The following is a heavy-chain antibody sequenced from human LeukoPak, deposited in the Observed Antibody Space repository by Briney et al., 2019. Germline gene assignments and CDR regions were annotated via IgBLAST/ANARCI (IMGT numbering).Heavy chain of an antibody. CDR2: INHSGST. J-gene: IGHJ5*02. Sequence: SETLSLTCAVYGGSFSGYYWSWIRQPPGKGLEWIGEINHSGSTNYNPSLKSRVTISVDTSKNQFSLKLSSVTAAYTAVYYCASGDDYGDLWGQGTLVTVSS. CDR3: ASGDDYGDL. D-gene: IGHD4-17*01. V-gene: IGHV4-34*01. CDR1: GGSFSGYY.